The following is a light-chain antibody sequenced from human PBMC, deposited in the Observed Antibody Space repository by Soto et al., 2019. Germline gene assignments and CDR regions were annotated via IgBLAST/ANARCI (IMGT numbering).Light chain of an antibody. J-gene: IGLJ2*01. Sequence: QSVLTQPASVSGSPGQSITISCTGTSSEVGAYNYVSWYRQHPGKAPKLMIYDVSNRPSGVSNRFSGSKSGKTASLTISGLQAEDEADYYCSSYTSSSTLVFGGGTKLTVL. CDR1: SSEVGAYNY. CDR3: SSYTSSSTLV. CDR2: DVS. V-gene: IGLV2-14*01.